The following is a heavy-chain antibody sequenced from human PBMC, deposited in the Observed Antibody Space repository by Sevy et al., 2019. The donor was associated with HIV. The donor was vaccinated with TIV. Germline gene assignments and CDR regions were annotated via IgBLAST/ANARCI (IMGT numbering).Heavy chain of an antibody. CDR2: INSDSSTI. Sequence: GGSLRLSCLASGFTLTNHNMNWVRKAPGKGLDFVSYINSDSSTINHADSVKGQFTIYRDNAKNSLYLQMNSLTDEDTAMYYCVRGNGLDIWGQGTMVTVSS. V-gene: IGHV3-48*02. CDR3: VRGNGLDI. D-gene: IGHD2-8*01. CDR1: GFTLTNHN. J-gene: IGHJ3*02.